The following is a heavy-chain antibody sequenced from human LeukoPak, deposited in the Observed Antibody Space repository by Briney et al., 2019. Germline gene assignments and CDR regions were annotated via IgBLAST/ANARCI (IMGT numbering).Heavy chain of an antibody. CDR1: GGTFSSYA. V-gene: IGHV1-69*04. J-gene: IGHJ4*02. CDR3: AREADIVVVVAYFDY. CDR2: IIPILGIA. Sequence: ASVKVSCKASGGTFSSYAISWVRQAPGQGLEWMGRIIPILGIANYAQKFQGRVTVTADKSTSTAYMELSSLRSKDTAVYYCAREADIVVVVAYFDYWGQGTLVTVSS. D-gene: IGHD2-15*01.